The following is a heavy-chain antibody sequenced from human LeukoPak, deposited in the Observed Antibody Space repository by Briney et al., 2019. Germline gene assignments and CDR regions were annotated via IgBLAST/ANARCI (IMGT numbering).Heavy chain of an antibody. CDR1: GFTFSDYY. CDR3: AREWLSISGPQDV. J-gene: IGHJ6*04. V-gene: IGHV3-11*01. Sequence: GRSLRLSCAASGFTFSDYYMSWIRQAPGKGLEWVSYISSSGSTIYYADSVKGRFTISRDNAKNSLYLQMNSLRAEDTAVYYCAREWLSISGPQDVWGTGTTVTVSS. D-gene: IGHD1-20*01. CDR2: ISSSGSTI.